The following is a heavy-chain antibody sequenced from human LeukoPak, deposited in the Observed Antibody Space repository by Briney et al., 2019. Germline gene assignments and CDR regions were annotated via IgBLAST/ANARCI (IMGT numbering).Heavy chain of an antibody. J-gene: IGHJ4*02. CDR2: TYYRSKWYN. CDR3: ARGYGYYFDY. Sequence: SQTLSLTCAISGVSVSSNSAAWNWLRQSPSRGLEWLGRTYYRSKWYNDYAVSVKSRITINPDTSKNHFSLQLSSVTPEDTAVYYCARGYGYYFDYWGQGTLVTVSS. D-gene: IGHD5-18*01. V-gene: IGHV6-1*01. CDR1: GVSVSSNSAA.